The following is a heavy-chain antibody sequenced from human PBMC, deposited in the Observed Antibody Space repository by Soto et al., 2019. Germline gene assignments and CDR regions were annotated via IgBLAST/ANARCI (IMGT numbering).Heavy chain of an antibody. CDR3: ARGSHGWSGYTKHYYFDY. CDR1: GGSFSGYY. J-gene: IGHJ4*02. V-gene: IGHV4-34*01. Sequence: SETLSLTCAVYGGSFSGYYWSWIRQPPGKGLEWIGEINHSGSTNYNPSLKSRVTISVDTSKNQFSLKLSSVTAADTAVYYCARGSHGWSGYTKHYYFDYWGQGTLVTVSS. D-gene: IGHD3-3*01. CDR2: INHSGST.